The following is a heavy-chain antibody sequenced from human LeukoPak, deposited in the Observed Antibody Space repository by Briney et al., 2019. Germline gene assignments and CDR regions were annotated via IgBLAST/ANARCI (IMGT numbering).Heavy chain of an antibody. V-gene: IGHV3-21*01. J-gene: IGHJ3*02. CDR3: ARRYCSGTSCYAFHM. Sequence: GGSLRLSCAASGFTFSSYSMNWVRQAPGKGLEWVSSVSGSSNYTYYADSVKGRFTISRDNAKNSLHLQMNSLRAEDTAVYYCARRYCSGTSCYAFHMWGQGTMVTVSS. CDR1: GFTFSSYS. D-gene: IGHD2-2*01. CDR2: VSGSSNYT.